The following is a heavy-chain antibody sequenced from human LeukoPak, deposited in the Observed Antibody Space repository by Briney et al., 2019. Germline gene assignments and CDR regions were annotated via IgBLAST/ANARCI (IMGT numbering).Heavy chain of an antibody. V-gene: IGHV1-69*13. D-gene: IGHD3-10*01. CDR1: GGTFSSYA. CDR2: IIPIFGTA. CDR3: AGDEQGYGSGYFDY. Sequence: GASVKVSCKASGGTFSSYAISWVRQAPGQGLEWMGGIIPIFGTANYAQKFQGRVTITADESTSTAYMELSSLRSEDTAVYYCAGDEQGYGSGYFDYWGQGTLVTVSS. J-gene: IGHJ4*02.